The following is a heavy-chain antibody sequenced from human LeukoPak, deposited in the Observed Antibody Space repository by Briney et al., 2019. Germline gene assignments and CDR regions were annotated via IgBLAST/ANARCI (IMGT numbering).Heavy chain of an antibody. CDR2: IRYDGSNK. V-gene: IGHV3-30*02. D-gene: IGHD3-10*01. Sequence: GGSLRLSCAASGFTFSSCGMHWVRQAPGKGLEWVAFIRYDGSNKYYADSVKGRFTISRDNSKNTLYLQMNSLRAEDTAVYYCANSEYYYGSGSYLYWGQGTLVTVSS. J-gene: IGHJ4*02. CDR3: ANSEYYYGSGSYLY. CDR1: GFTFSSCG.